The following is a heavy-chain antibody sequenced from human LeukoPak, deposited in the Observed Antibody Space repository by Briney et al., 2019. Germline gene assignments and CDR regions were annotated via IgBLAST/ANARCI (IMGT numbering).Heavy chain of an antibody. CDR3: ARGDGYGYIS. V-gene: IGHV3-74*01. J-gene: IGHJ5*02. CDR2: INSDGRFT. CDR1: GFTFSSYW. D-gene: IGHD5-18*01. Sequence: GGSLRLSCAASGFTFSSYWMHWVRQAPGRGLVWVSGINSDGRFTTYADSVKGRFTISRDNAKNTLYLQMNSLRAEDTAVYYCARGDGYGYISWGQGTLVTVSS.